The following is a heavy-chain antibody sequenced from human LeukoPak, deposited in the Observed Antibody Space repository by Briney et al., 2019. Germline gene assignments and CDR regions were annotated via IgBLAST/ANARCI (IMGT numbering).Heavy chain of an antibody. Sequence: PGGSLRLSCAASGFTFSSYWMYWVRQAPGKGLVWVSRIKTDGSSTGYADSVKGRFTISRDNAKNTLYLQMNSLRAEDTAVYYCARESGAAAPGLWSQGTLVTVSS. J-gene: IGHJ4*02. CDR1: GFTFSSYW. CDR2: IKTDGSST. V-gene: IGHV3-74*01. D-gene: IGHD6-13*01. CDR3: ARESGAAAPGL.